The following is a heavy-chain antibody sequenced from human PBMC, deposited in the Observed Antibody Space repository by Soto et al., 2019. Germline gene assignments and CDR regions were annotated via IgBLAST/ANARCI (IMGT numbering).Heavy chain of an antibody. V-gene: IGHV1-69*01. CDR3: ARDVMLNYGSGSYFEY. Sequence: QVQLVQSGAEVKKPGSSVKVSCKASGGTFSSYAISWVRQAPGQGLEWMGGIIPIFGTANYEQKFQGRVTITADESTSTAYMELSSLRSEDTAVYYCARDVMLNYGSGSYFEYWGQGTLVTVSS. J-gene: IGHJ4*02. CDR1: GGTFSSYA. CDR2: IIPIFGTA. D-gene: IGHD3-10*01.